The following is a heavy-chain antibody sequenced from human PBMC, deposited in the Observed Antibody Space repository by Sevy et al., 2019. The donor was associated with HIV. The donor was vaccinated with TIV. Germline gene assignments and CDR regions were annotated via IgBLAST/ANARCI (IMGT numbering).Heavy chain of an antibody. D-gene: IGHD3-10*01. Sequence: ASVKVSCKASGYTFSTYTINWVRQAPGQGLEWMGWINTDTGNPMYAQGFPGRFVFSLDTSVSTAYLQISSLKAEDTAVYYCARGCGGYYSGSGTSVCSIFDYWGQGTLVTVSS. CDR1: GYTFSTYT. CDR2: INTDTGNP. V-gene: IGHV7-4-1*02. CDR3: ARGCGGYYSGSGTSVCSIFDY. J-gene: IGHJ4*02.